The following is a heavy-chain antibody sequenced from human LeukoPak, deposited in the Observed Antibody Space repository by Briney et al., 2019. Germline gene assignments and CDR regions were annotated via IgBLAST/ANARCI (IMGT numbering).Heavy chain of an antibody. D-gene: IGHD3-10*01. CDR3: ARDLADSGGSGTPLDY. J-gene: IGHJ4*02. Sequence: GGSLRLSCAASGLTFRTYAMSWVRQAPGKGLEWVSGINWHGGSMGYADSVKGRFTISRDNAKNSLYLQMNSLSAEDTALYHCARDLADSGGSGTPLDYWGQGTLVTVSS. CDR2: INWHGGSM. V-gene: IGHV3-20*01. CDR1: GLTFRTYA.